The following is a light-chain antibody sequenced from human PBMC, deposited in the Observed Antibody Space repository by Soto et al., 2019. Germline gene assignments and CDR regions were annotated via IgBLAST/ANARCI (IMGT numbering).Light chain of an antibody. J-gene: IGKJ1*01. CDR1: QGIRGD. CDR3: IQDFISPLT. Sequence: QSPSSLSASFGDRVTITCRASQGIRGDLGWYQQKPGKAPKLLISATSTLQSGVPSRFSGRGSGTNFTLTISSLQPEDFATYYCIQDFISPLTVXQGTKVDIK. V-gene: IGKV1-6*01. CDR2: ATS.